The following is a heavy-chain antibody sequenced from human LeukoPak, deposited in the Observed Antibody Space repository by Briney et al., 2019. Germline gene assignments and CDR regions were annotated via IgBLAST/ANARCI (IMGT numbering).Heavy chain of an antibody. CDR2: IIPILGIA. Sequence: GASVKVSCKASGGTFSSYAISWVRQAPGQGLEWMGRIIPILGIANYAQKFQGRVTITADKSTNTAYMELSSLRSEDTAVYYCARGIVGATYYYYYGMDVWGQGTTVTVSS. D-gene: IGHD1-26*01. CDR3: ARGIVGATYYYYYGMDV. J-gene: IGHJ6*02. V-gene: IGHV1-69*04. CDR1: GGTFSSYA.